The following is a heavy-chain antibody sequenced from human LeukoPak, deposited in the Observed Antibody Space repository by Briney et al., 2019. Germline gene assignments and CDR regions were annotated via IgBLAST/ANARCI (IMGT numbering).Heavy chain of an antibody. CDR3: ARLPRRDYGSGST. CDR1: GYSISSGYY. J-gene: IGHJ4*02. V-gene: IGHV4-38-2*02. Sequence: SETLSLTCTVSGYSISSGYYWGWIRQPPGKGLEWIGEINHSGSTNYNPSLKSRVTISVDTSKNQFSLKLSSVTAADTAVYYCARLPRRDYGSGSTWGQGTLVTVSS. D-gene: IGHD3-10*01. CDR2: INHSGST.